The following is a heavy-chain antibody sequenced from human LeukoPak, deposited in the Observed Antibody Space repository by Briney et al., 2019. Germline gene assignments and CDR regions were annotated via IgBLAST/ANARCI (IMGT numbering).Heavy chain of an antibody. J-gene: IGHJ3*02. CDR3: ARRFRTIAVAGYDAFDI. D-gene: IGHD6-19*01. V-gene: IGHV5-51*01. CDR1: GYSFTSYW. Sequence: GESLKISCKGSGYSFTSYWIGWVRQMPGKGLEWMGIIYPGDSDNRYSPSFQGQVTISADKSISTAYLQWSSLKASDTAMYYCARRFRTIAVAGYDAFDIWGQGTMVTVSS. CDR2: IYPGDSDN.